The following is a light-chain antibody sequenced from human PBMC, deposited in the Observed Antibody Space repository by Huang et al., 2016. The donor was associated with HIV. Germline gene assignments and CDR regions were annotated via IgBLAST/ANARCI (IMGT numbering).Light chain of an antibody. CDR1: QSVTKY. CDR3: QQSSSPPPT. CDR2: GAS. V-gene: IGKV1-39*01. J-gene: IGKJ3*01. Sequence: DIQMTRSPSSLSASVGDRVTITCRATQSVTKYLNWYQQKPGKAPKLLIYGASSLQTGVPSRFSGSGSGTDFTLTISSLQPEDFATYYCQQSSSPPPTFGPGTKVDIK.